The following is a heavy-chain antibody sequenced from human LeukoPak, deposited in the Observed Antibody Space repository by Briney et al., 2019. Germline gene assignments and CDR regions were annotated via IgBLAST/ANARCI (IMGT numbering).Heavy chain of an antibody. V-gene: IGHV4-59*01. Sequence: PSETLSLTCTVSGGSISSYYWSWIRQPPGKGLEWIGYIYYSGSTNYNPSLKSRVTISVDTSKNQFSLKLSSVTAADTAVYYCARSIYDSSGYLDYWGQGTLVTVSS. CDR2: IYYSGST. CDR3: ARSIYDSSGYLDY. CDR1: GGSISSYY. D-gene: IGHD3-22*01. J-gene: IGHJ4*02.